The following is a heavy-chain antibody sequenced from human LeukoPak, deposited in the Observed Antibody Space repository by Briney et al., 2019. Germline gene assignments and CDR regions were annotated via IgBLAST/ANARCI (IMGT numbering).Heavy chain of an antibody. D-gene: IGHD4-17*01. V-gene: IGHV4-39*01. CDR3: ARQGVGIYDYGDEGYYTDV. CDR2: IYYSGST. CDR1: GGSISSSSYY. Sequence: PSETLSLTCTVSGGSISSSSYYWGWIRQPPGKGLEWIGSIYYSGSTYYNPSLKSRVTISVDTSKNQFSLKLSSLTAADTAVYYCARQGVGIYDYGDEGYYTDVLGKGTTVTISS. J-gene: IGHJ6*03.